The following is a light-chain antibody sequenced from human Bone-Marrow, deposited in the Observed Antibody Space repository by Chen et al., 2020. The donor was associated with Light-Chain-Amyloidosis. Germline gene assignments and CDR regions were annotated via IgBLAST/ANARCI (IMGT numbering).Light chain of an antibody. CDR2: EDD. V-gene: IGLV6-57*01. CDR3: QSYQGSSRGV. Sequence: NFMLTRPRSVSGPRGKQGSISCPRRSGTIATNSVQRYQQRPGSSPPTVIYEDDQRPPGVPPRFSASIDRSTNSAPLTITVQKTDEEADYYWQSYQGSSRGVFGGGTKLTVL. J-gene: IGLJ3*02. CDR1: SGTIATNS.